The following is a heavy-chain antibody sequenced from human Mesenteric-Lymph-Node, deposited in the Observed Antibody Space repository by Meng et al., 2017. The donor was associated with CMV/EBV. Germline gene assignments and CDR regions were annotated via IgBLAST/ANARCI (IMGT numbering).Heavy chain of an antibody. V-gene: IGHV4-4*02. CDR2: INHSGST. CDR3: ARASITMIFEFDP. J-gene: IGHJ5*02. CDR1: GGSISNSNW. D-gene: IGHD3-22*01. Sequence: AVSGGSISNSNWWSWVRQSPGKGLEWIGEINHSGSTNYNPSLKSRVTISVDTSKNQFSLKLSSVTAADTAVYYCARASITMIFEFDPWGQGTLATVSS.